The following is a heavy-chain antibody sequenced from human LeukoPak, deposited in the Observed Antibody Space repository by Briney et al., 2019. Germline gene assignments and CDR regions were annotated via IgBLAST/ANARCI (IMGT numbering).Heavy chain of an antibody. Sequence: ASVKVSCKASGYTFTTYGINWVRQAPGQGHEWMGWITTNSGNPTYAQGFTGRLVFSLDTSVRTTYLQISSLKAEDTAIYYCARGRGYCSDSSCYFDYWGQGTLVTVSS. CDR1: GYTFTTYG. V-gene: IGHV7-4-1*02. CDR3: ARGRGYCSDSSCYFDY. D-gene: IGHD2-15*01. CDR2: ITTNSGNP. J-gene: IGHJ4*02.